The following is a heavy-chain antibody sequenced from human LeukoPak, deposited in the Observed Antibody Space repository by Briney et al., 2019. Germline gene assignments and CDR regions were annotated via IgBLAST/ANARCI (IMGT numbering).Heavy chain of an antibody. CDR1: GGSFSGQY. CDR3: ARDRYSNSFYYYYAMDV. D-gene: IGHD4-11*01. J-gene: IGHJ6*02. Sequence: SETLSLTCAVFGGSFSGQYWSWIRQPPGKGLEWIGEINHRGSTAYNPSLKSRVTISVDTSKSQFSLKVRSLTAADTAVYYCARDRYSNSFYYYYAMDVWGQGTTVTVSS. CDR2: INHRGST. V-gene: IGHV4-34*01.